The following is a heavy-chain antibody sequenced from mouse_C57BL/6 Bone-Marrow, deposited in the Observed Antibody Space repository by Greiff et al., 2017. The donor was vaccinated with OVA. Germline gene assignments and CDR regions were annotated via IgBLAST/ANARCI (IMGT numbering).Heavy chain of an antibody. CDR2: ISDGGSYT. CDR1: GFTFSSYA. J-gene: IGHJ1*03. D-gene: IGHD1-1*01. CDR3: AREDYYGSSSWYFDV. V-gene: IGHV5-4*01. Sequence: EVKLVESGGGLVKPGGSLKLSCAASGFTFSSYAMSWVRQTPEKRLEWVATISDGGSYTYYPDNVKGRFTISRDNAKNNLYLQMSHLKSEDTAMYYCAREDYYGSSSWYFDVWGTGTTVTVSS.